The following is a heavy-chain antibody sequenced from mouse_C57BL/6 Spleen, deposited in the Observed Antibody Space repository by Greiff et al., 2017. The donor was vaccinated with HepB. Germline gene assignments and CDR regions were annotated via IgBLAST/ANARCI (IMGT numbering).Heavy chain of an antibody. J-gene: IGHJ2*01. CDR2: ILPGSGST. V-gene: IGHV1-9*01. CDR3: ARRIYYYGSSYIDY. Sequence: QVQLKQSGAELMKPGASVKLSCKATGYTFTGYWIEWVKQRPGHGLEWIGEILPGSGSTNYNEKFKGKATFTADTSSNTAYMQLSSLTTEDSAIYYGARRIYYYGSSYIDYWGQGTTLTVSS. CDR1: GYTFTGYW. D-gene: IGHD1-1*01.